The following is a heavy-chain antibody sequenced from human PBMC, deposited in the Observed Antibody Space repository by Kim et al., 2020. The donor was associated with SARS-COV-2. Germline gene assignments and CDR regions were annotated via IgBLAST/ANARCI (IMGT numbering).Heavy chain of an antibody. J-gene: IGHJ4*02. D-gene: IGHD6-13*01. Sequence: RGSLRLSCAASGFNIRDLAMSWVRQGPGKGLEWVSAVSGGGARTYYADSVKGRFTISRDTSKNTLHLEMSSLRAEDTAVYYCAKDVKESSSWYTVGYWGQGTLVAVSS. CDR2: VSGGGART. V-gene: IGHV3-23*01. CDR3: AKDVKESSSWYTVGY. CDR1: GFNIRDLA.